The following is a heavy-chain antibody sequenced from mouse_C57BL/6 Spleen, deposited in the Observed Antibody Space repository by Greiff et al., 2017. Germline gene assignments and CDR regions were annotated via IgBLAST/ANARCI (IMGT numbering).Heavy chain of an antibody. Sequence: VHVKQSGPELVKPGASVKIPCKASGYTFTDYNMDWVKQSHGKSLEWIGDINPNNGGTIYNQKFKGKATLTVDKSSSPAYMELRSLTSEDTAVYYCARDNSSGYAMDYWGQGTSVTVSS. CDR3: ARDNSSGYAMDY. V-gene: IGHV1-18*01. D-gene: IGHD3-2*02. CDR2: INPNNGGT. CDR1: GYTFTDYN. J-gene: IGHJ4*01.